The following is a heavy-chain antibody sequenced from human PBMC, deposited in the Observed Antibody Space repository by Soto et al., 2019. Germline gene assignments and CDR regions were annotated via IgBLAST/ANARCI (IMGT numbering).Heavy chain of an antibody. Sequence: QVQLQESGPGLVKASETLSLTCTVSGGSMFSYYWSWIRQPAGKGLEWIARIYGSGGTNYNPSLKSRVTMSLDTSMNKFSLRLTSVTAADTAVYYCAREGASSYASRHFDNWGPGTLVTVSS. V-gene: IGHV4-4*07. CDR2: IYGSGGT. CDR3: AREGASSYASRHFDN. CDR1: GGSMFSYY. D-gene: IGHD3-16*01. J-gene: IGHJ4*02.